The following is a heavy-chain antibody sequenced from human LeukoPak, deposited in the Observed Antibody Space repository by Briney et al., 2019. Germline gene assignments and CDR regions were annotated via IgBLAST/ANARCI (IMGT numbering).Heavy chain of an antibody. J-gene: IGHJ3*02. CDR3: ARRVCSSGWYAAFDI. V-gene: IGHV5-10-1*01. CDR2: IDPSDSYT. D-gene: IGHD6-19*01. Sequence: GESLKISCKGSGYSFTSYWISWVRQMPGKGLEWMGRIDPSDSYTNYSPSFQGHVTISADKSISTAYLQWSSLKASDTAMYYCARRVCSSGWYAAFDIWGQGTMVTVSS. CDR1: GYSFTSYW.